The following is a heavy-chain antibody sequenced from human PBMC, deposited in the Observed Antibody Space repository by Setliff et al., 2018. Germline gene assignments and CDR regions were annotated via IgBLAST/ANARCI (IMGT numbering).Heavy chain of an antibody. CDR2: LSWRGDNI. D-gene: IGHD6-13*01. CDR3: ARGRPLYSSPVDY. J-gene: IGHJ4*02. V-gene: IGHV3-20*04. CDR1: GFTFDDYG. Sequence: SCLASGFTFDDYGMSWVRQAPGKGLEWVSGLSWRGDNIGYADSVKGRFTISRDNAKNSLYLQMTSLRAEDTALYYCARGRPLYSSPVDYWGQGTLVTVSS.